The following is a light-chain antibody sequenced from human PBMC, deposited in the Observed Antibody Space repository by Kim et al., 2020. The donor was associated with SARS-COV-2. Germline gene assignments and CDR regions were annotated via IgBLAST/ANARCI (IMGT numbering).Light chain of an antibody. CDR2: GKN. J-gene: IGLJ2*01. V-gene: IGLV3-19*01. CDR1: SLRSYY. Sequence: VAFGQTVMITCQGDSLRSYYATWYPQKPGQAPIVVIYGKNNRPSGIPDRFSGSSSGNTASLTITGTQAGDEADYYCNSRDSNDNVVFGGGTKLTVL. CDR3: NSRDSNDNVV.